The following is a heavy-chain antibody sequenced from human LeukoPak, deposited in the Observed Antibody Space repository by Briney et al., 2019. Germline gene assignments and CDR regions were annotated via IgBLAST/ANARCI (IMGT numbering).Heavy chain of an antibody. Sequence: GGSLRLSCAASGFTFSSYSMNWVRQAPGKGLEWVSSISSSSSYIYYADSVKGRFTISRDNAKNSLYLQMNSLRAEDTAVYYCARKKFSSSWSARVSFDTWGQGALVTVSS. V-gene: IGHV3-21*01. J-gene: IGHJ5*02. D-gene: IGHD6-13*01. CDR3: ARKKFSSSWSARVSFDT. CDR2: ISSSSSYI. CDR1: GFTFSSYS.